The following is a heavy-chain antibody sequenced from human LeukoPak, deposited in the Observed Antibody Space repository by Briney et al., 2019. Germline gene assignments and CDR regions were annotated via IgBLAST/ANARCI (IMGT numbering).Heavy chain of an antibody. Sequence: SETLSLTCTVSGGSISSSSYYWGWIRQPPGKGLEWIGSIYYSGSTYYNPSLKSRVTISVDTSKNQFSLKLSSVTAADTAVYYCAGGGGNYYDSSGYYPPFDYCGQGTLVSVSS. CDR1: GGSISSSSYY. V-gene: IGHV4-39*01. CDR3: AGGGGNYYDSSGYYPPFDY. D-gene: IGHD3-22*01. J-gene: IGHJ4*02. CDR2: IYYSGST.